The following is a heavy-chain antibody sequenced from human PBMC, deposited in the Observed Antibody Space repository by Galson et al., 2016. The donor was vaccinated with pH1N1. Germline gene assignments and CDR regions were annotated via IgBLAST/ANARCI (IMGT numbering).Heavy chain of an antibody. J-gene: IGHJ2*01. V-gene: IGHV3-30*04. CDR1: GFTLSCCA. CDR3: ARDHVYGDYFERFFDL. D-gene: IGHD4-17*01. Sequence: SLRLSCAASGFTLSCCAMHWVRQAPGKGLECVALISKDGNNVYYADSVTGRFTVSRDNSKNTLYLQMNSLRAEDTALYYCARDHVYGDYFERFFDLWGRGTLVTVSS. CDR2: ISKDGNNV.